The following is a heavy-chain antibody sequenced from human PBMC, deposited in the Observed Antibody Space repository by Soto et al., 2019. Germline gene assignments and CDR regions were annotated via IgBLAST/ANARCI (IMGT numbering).Heavy chain of an antibody. CDR1: GDSISNNNW. CDR2: VHHSGRS. J-gene: IGHJ4*02. D-gene: IGHD3-10*01. V-gene: IGHV4-4*02. Sequence: QVQLQESGPGLTKPSGTLSLTCAVSGDSISNNNWWSWVRQPPGKGLEWIGEVHHSGRSNSNPSLKSRVTMSIDTSKNQFSLRLXSVTAADTAVYYCAHTIGSGSYIPYWGQGTLVTVSS. CDR3: AHTIGSGSYIPY.